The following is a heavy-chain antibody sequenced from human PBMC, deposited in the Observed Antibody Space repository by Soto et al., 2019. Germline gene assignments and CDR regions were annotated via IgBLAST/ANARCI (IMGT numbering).Heavy chain of an antibody. D-gene: IGHD4-17*01. J-gene: IGHJ3*02. CDR3: AKVYGDYYHAFPM. V-gene: IGHV3-23*01. Sequence: EEQLLESGGGLVQPGGSLRLSCAASGFTFSRYAMTWVRQAAGQGLEWVSTIISTGGTPYYADSVKGRFTISRDNSKNTLYLQMNSLRAEDTAVYYCAKVYGDYYHAFPMWGQGTMVTVSS. CDR1: GFTFSRYA. CDR2: IISTGGTP.